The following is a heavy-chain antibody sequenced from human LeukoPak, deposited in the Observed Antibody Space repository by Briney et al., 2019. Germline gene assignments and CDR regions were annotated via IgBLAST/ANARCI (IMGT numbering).Heavy chain of an antibody. CDR2: IKSNSGAT. D-gene: IGHD2-2*01. CDR1: GYTFTGYY. J-gene: IGHJ4*02. CDR3: ARGSSTTKGKFPNDY. V-gene: IGHV1-2*02. Sequence: ASVKVSCKASGYTFTGYYMHWVRQAPGQGLEWMGWIKSNSGATEFAQKFQGRVTKTRDTSISTAYMELITLTSDDTAVYYCARGSSTTKGKFPNDYWGQGTLVTVSS.